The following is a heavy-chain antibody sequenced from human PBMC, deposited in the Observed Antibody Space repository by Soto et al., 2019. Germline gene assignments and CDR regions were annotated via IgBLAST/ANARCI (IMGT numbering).Heavy chain of an antibody. Sequence: ASVKVSCKASGGTFSSYALSWVRQAPGQGLEWMGGIIPIFTTANYAQKFQGRVTITADESTSTAYMELSSLRSEDTAVYYCARLKYNSGWYWYFDLWGRGTLVTVSS. CDR2: IIPIFTTA. CDR3: ARLKYNSGWYWYFDL. D-gene: IGHD6-19*01. CDR1: GGTFSSYA. V-gene: IGHV1-69*13. J-gene: IGHJ2*01.